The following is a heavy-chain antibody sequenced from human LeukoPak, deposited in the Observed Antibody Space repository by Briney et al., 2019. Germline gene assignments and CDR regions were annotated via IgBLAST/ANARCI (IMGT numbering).Heavy chain of an antibody. Sequence: GESLKISCKGSGYSLTSYWIGWVRQMPGKGLEWMGIIYPGDSDTRDSPSFQGQVTISADKSISTAYLQWSSLKASDTAMYYCARTSYYDSSGYYMDVWGKGTTVTVSS. CDR1: GYSLTSYW. J-gene: IGHJ6*03. CDR3: ARTSYYDSSGYYMDV. V-gene: IGHV5-51*01. D-gene: IGHD3-22*01. CDR2: IYPGDSDT.